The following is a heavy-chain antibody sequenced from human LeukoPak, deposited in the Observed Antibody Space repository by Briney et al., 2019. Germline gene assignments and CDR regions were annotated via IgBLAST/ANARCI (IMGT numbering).Heavy chain of an antibody. CDR2: MFYNVNT. CDR1: GASINGYY. J-gene: IGHJ6*02. Sequence: PSETLSLTCNVSGASINGYYWTWIRQPPQKVLEWNGYMFYNVNTNYNPPLKGRVTISVDTSQNQISLRLASVTAADAGIYQCARLTREDGVDVWGQRSTVTVSS. V-gene: IGHV4-59*01. CDR3: ARLTREDGVDV.